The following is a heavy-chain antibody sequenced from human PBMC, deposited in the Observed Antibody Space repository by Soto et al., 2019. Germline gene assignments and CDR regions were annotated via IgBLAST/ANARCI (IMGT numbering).Heavy chain of an antibody. CDR1: GYTFTSYD. V-gene: IGHV1-8*01. J-gene: IGHJ6*03. CDR3: ARGKGDYPYYYMEV. CDR2: MNPNSGNT. Sequence: ASGKVSCKASGYTFTSYDINWVRQATGQGLEWMGWMNPNSGNTGYAQKFQGRVTMTRNTSISTAYMELSSLRSEDTAVYSCARGKGDYPYYYMEVWSDGTTVPVSS.